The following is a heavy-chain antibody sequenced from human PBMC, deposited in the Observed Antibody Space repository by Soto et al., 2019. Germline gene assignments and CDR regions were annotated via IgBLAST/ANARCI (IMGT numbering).Heavy chain of an antibody. CDR2: MNPNSGNT. CDR3: ARIVSYDFWSGYYPVYYYYYMDV. V-gene: IGHV1-8*01. D-gene: IGHD3-3*01. CDR1: GYTFTSYD. J-gene: IGHJ6*03. Sequence: QVQLVQSGAEVKKPGASVKVSCKASGYTFTSYDINWVRQATGQGLEWMGWMNPNSGNTGYAQKFQGRVTMTSNTSISTAYMELSSLRSEDTAVYYCARIVSYDFWSGYYPVYYYYYMDVWGKGTTVTVSS.